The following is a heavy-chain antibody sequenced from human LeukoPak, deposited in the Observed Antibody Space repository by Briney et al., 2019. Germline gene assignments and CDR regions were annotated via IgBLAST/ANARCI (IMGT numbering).Heavy chain of an antibody. CDR1: GFTFSGSA. CDR2: IRSKADSYTT. CDR3: RAAADLNDY. V-gene: IGHV3-73*01. J-gene: IGHJ4*02. D-gene: IGHD6-13*01. Sequence: GGSLKLSCAASGFTFSGSAMHWVRQASGKGLEWLGRIRSKADSYTTAYAASVKGRFIVSRDDSKNTAYLQMNSLKTEDTAVYYCRAAADLNDYWGQGALVTVSS.